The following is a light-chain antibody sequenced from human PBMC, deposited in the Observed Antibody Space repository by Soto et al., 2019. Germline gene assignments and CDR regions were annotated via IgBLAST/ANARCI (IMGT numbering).Light chain of an antibody. J-gene: IGKJ1*01. Sequence: EIVLTQSPDTLSLSPGERATLSCRASQSVSSDYLVWYQQKPGLPPRLLIYGASSRATGIPDRFSGSGSGTDFTLTISRLEPEDFAVYYCQQYGSSPRTFGQGTKVDIK. V-gene: IGKV3-20*01. CDR1: QSVSSDY. CDR2: GAS. CDR3: QQYGSSPRT.